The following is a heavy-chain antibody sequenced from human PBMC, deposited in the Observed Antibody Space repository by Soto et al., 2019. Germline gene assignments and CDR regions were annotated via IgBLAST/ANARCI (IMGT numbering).Heavy chain of an antibody. J-gene: IGHJ6*02. Sequence: PSETLSLTCAAYGGSFSGYYWSWIRQPPGKGLEWIGEINHSGSTNYNPSLKSRVTISVDTSKNQFSLKLSSVTAADTAVYYCARGLRYSSSWYWGGDYYYYYGMDVWGQGTTVTVSS. V-gene: IGHV4-34*01. D-gene: IGHD6-13*01. CDR2: INHSGST. CDR3: ARGLRYSSSWYWGGDYYYYYGMDV. CDR1: GGSFSGYY.